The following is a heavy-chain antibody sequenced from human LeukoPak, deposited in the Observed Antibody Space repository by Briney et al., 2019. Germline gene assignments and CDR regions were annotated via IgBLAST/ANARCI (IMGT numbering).Heavy chain of an antibody. J-gene: IGHJ5*02. D-gene: IGHD2/OR15-2a*01. CDR2: IKSRSDGGTT. CDR1: GFTFINAW. CDR3: TTELSFGDWFDP. Sequence: KPGGSLRLSCAASGFTFINAWMNWVRQAPGKGLEWVGRIKSRSDGGTTDYAAPVKGRFTISRDDSQSTVFLQMNSLQIEDTAVYFCTTELSFGDWFDPWGQGTLVTVSS. V-gene: IGHV3-15*01.